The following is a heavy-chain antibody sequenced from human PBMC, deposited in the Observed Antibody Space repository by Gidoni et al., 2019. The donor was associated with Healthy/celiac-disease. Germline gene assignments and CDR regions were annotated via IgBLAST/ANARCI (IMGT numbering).Heavy chain of an antibody. D-gene: IGHD1-1*01. J-gene: IGHJ6*02. CDR3: ARDARYNWNDYYYYYGMDV. V-gene: IGHV3-33*01. CDR2: IWYDGSNK. Sequence: QVQLVESGGGVVQPGRSLRRSCAASGFTFSSYGMHWVRQAPGKGLEWVAVIWYDGSNKYYADSVKGRFTISRDNSKNTLYLQMNSLRAEDTAVYYCARDARYNWNDYYYYYGMDVWGQGTTVTVSS. CDR1: GFTFSSYG.